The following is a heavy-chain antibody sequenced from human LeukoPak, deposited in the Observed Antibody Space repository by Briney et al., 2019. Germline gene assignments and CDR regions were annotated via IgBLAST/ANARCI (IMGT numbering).Heavy chain of an antibody. Sequence: SQTLSLTCTVSGGSISSGEYYWSWIRQHPGKGLEWIGYIYYSGTTYYNPSLKSRVTISVDTSKNQFSLTSVAAADTAMYYCARVEAATTNPRFGYWGQGALVTVSS. V-gene: IGHV4-31*03. CDR3: ARVEAATTNPRFGY. CDR2: IYYSGTT. CDR1: GGSISSGEYY. J-gene: IGHJ4*02. D-gene: IGHD5-24*01.